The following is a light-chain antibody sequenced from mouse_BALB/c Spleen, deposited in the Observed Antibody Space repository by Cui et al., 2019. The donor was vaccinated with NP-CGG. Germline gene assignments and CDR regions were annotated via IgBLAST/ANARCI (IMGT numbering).Light chain of an antibody. CDR1: TGAVTTSNY. Sequence: AFVTRESTPTTSPGETVKLTCRSSTGAVTTSNYANWVQEKPDHLFTGLIGGTNNRAPGVPARFSGSLIGDKAALTITGAQTEDEAIYFCALWYSNHWVFGGGTKLTVL. CDR3: ALWYSNHWV. CDR2: GTN. J-gene: IGLJ1*01. V-gene: IGLV1*01.